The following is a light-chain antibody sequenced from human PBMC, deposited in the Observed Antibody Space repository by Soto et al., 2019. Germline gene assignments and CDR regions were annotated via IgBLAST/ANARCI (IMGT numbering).Light chain of an antibody. J-gene: IGKJ1*01. CDR3: HQFGDSPQT. CDR1: QSLSVSY. CDR2: GTS. V-gene: IGKV3-20*01. Sequence: PGDRATLSCRASQSLSVSYLAWYQQRPGQAPRLLIYGTSTRATGIPDRFSGSGSGRDFTLAISRLEPEDFAVYYCHQFGDSPQTFGQGTTGDIK.